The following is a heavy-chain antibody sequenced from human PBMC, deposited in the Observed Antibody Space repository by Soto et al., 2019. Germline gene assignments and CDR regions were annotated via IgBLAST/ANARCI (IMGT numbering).Heavy chain of an antibody. J-gene: IGHJ4*02. CDR3: ARDLYDYSNPDY. Sequence: EVQLVESGGGLVKPGGSLRLSCAAPGFTFSSYSMNWVRQAPGKGLEWVSSISSSSSYIYYADSVKGRFTISRDNAKNSLYLQMNSLRAEDTAVYYCARDLYDYSNPDYWGQGTLVTVSS. V-gene: IGHV3-21*01. CDR2: ISSSSSYI. D-gene: IGHD4-4*01. CDR1: GFTFSSYS.